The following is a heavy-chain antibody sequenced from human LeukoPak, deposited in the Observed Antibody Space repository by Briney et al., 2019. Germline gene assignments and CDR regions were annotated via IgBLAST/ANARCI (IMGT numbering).Heavy chain of an antibody. Sequence: GGSLRLSCAASGFTFPNYAMSWVRQAPGKGLEWVSVISSSGDSTYYADSVKGRFTISRDNSKNTLYLQMNSLRAEDTAVYYCAKDLYDILTGYFANTFDYWGQGTLVTVSS. J-gene: IGHJ4*02. CDR1: GFTFPNYA. CDR3: AKDLYDILTGYFANTFDY. V-gene: IGHV3-23*01. CDR2: ISSSGDST. D-gene: IGHD3-9*01.